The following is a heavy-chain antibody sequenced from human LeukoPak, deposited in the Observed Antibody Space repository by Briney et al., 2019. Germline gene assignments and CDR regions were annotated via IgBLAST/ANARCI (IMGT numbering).Heavy chain of an antibody. CDR2: ISAYNGNT. J-gene: IGHJ4*02. Sequence: ASVKVSCKASGYTFTSYGISWVRQAPGQGLEWMGWISAYNGNTNYAQKLQGRVTMTTDTSTSTAYMELRSLRSDDTAVYYCAGLAPGSGSYFFDYWGQGTLVTVSS. V-gene: IGHV1-18*01. CDR1: GYTFTSYG. CDR3: AGLAPGSGSYFFDY. D-gene: IGHD1-26*01.